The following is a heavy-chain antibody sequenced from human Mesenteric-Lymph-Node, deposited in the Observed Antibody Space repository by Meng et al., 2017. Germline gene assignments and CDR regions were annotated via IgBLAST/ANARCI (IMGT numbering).Heavy chain of an antibody. J-gene: IGHJ4*02. CDR2: INWNGGTT. Sequence: GESLKISCAASGFTFSSYSMNWVRQAPGKGLEWVSRINWNGGTTDYADSVKGRFTISRDNAKNSVYLQMNSLTAGDTAFYYCARLFCSGGSCPAFTIDHWGQGTLVTVSS. D-gene: IGHD2-15*01. CDR1: GFTFSSYS. V-gene: IGHV3-20*04. CDR3: ARLFCSGGSCPAFTIDH.